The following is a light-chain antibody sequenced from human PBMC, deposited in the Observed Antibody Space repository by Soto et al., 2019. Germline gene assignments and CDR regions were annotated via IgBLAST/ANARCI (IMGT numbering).Light chain of an antibody. CDR1: QSVSSSY. CDR2: GAS. V-gene: IGKV3-20*01. J-gene: IGKJ1*01. Sequence: EIVLTQSPGTLSLSPGERATISCRASQSVSSSYLAWYQQKPGQAPRLLIYGASSRATGIPDRFSGSGSGTDFTLTTSRLEPEDFAVYYCQQYGSSPRTFGQGTKVDIK. CDR3: QQYGSSPRT.